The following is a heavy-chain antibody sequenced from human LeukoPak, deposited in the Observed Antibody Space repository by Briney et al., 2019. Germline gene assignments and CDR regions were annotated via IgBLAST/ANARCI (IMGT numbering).Heavy chain of an antibody. CDR3: ARGHPYSSAGDDAFDI. CDR2: ISSSGSTI. V-gene: IGHV3-48*03. D-gene: IGHD1-14*01. J-gene: IGHJ3*02. Sequence: GGSLRLSCPAAGFTFSSYEMNWVRQAPGKGLEWVSYISSSGSTIYYADSVKGRLTISRDNAKNSLFLQMNSLRAEDTAVYYCARGHPYSSAGDDAFDIWGQGTMVTVSS. CDR1: GFTFSSYE.